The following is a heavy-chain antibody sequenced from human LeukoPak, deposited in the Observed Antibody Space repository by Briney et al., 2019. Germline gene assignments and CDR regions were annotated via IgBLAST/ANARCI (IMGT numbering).Heavy chain of an antibody. Sequence: GGSLRLSCAASGLTFSNYAMHWVRQAPGKGLEWLAVISHDGSNKYYADSVKGRFTTSRDNFDNTLYLQMNSLKPEDTAVYYCARGGIIVVVPAALDYWGQGTLVTVSS. V-gene: IGHV3-30*04. CDR2: ISHDGSNK. CDR1: GLTFSNYA. J-gene: IGHJ4*02. D-gene: IGHD2-2*01. CDR3: ARGGIIVVVPAALDY.